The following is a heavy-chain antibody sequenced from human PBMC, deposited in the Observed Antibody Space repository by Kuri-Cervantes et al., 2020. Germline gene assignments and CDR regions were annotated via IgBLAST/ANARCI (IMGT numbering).Heavy chain of an antibody. CDR1: GFTFSSYW. D-gene: IGHD3-22*01. CDR3: VRDLGYFDSSGYYMFADY. J-gene: IGHJ4*02. V-gene: IGHV3-7*01. Sequence: GESLKISCAASGFTFSSYWMSWVRQAPGKGLEWVANIKQDGSEKYYVDSVKGRFTISRDNAKNSLFLQMNTLRVEDTAVYYCVRDLGYFDSSGYYMFADYWGQGTLVTVSS. CDR2: IKQDGSEK.